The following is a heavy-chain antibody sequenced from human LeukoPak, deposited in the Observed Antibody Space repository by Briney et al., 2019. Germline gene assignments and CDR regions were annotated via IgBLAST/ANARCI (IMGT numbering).Heavy chain of an antibody. CDR3: ARERITMIVVVNGPFDY. V-gene: IGHV4-61*02. D-gene: IGHD3-22*01. CDR1: GGSISSGSYY. CDR2: IYTSGST. J-gene: IGHJ4*02. Sequence: SETQSLTCTVSGGSISSGSYYWSWIRQPAGKGLEWIGRIYTSGSTNYNPSLKSRVTISVDTSKNQFSLKLSSVTAADTAVYYCARERITMIVVVNGPFDYWGQGTLVTVSS.